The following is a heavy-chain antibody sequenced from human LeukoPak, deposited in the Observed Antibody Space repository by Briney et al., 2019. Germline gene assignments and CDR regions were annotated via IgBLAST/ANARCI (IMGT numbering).Heavy chain of an antibody. CDR3: ARDSTVGLYYFDY. Sequence: ASVKVSCKVSGYTLTELSMHWVRQAPGKGLEWMGGFDPEDGETIYAQKLQGRVTMTTDTSTSTAYMELRSLRSDDTAVYYCARDSTVGLYYFDYWGQGTLVTVSS. CDR2: FDPEDGET. CDR1: GYTLTELS. J-gene: IGHJ4*02. V-gene: IGHV1-24*01. D-gene: IGHD4-11*01.